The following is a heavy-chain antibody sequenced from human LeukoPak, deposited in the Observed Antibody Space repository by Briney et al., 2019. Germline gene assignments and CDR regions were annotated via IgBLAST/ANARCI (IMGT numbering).Heavy chain of an antibody. Sequence: PGGSLRLSCAASGFTFSSYWMSWVRQAPGKGLEWVANIKQDGSEKYYVDSVKGRFTISRDNAKNSLYLQMNSLRAEDTAVYYCARDIVVVPAATYYYYGMDVWGQGTTVTVSS. V-gene: IGHV3-7*01. CDR1: GFTFSSYW. CDR3: ARDIVVVPAATYYYYGMDV. D-gene: IGHD2-2*01. J-gene: IGHJ6*02. CDR2: IKQDGSEK.